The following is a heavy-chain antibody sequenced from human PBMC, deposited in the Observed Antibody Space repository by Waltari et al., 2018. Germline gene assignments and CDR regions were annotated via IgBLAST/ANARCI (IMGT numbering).Heavy chain of an antibody. Sequence: QLQLQESGPGLVKPSGTLSLTCGVSGDSMSSTYWWSWVRQPPGEGLEWIGQDHGSGKTNYNPSFASRVTVSLDTYTKQFSLKVTSATAADTAVYYCARDRGRGLYLDSWGPGTLVTVSP. V-gene: IGHV4-4*02. D-gene: IGHD2-15*01. CDR2: DHGSGKT. CDR1: GDSMSSTYW. J-gene: IGHJ4*02. CDR3: ARDRGRGLYLDS.